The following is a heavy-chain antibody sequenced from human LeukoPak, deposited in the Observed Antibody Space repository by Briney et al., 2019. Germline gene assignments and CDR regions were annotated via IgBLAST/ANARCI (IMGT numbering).Heavy chain of an antibody. CDR1: GYTFTRYG. D-gene: IGHD2-15*01. CDR3: ARAGYCSGGSCYWGDWFDP. CDR2: VSAYNGKT. J-gene: IGHJ5*02. V-gene: IGHV1-18*01. Sequence: ASVKVSCQASGYTFTRYGISWVRQAPGPGLEWMGWVSAYNGKTNYAQKLQGIVTMTTATSTSAAYMELRSLRSDDTAVYYCARAGYCSGGSCYWGDWFDPWGQGTLVTVSS.